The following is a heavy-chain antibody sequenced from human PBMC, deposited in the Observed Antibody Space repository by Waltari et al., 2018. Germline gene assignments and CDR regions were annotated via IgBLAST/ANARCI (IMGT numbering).Heavy chain of an antibody. D-gene: IGHD4-17*01. V-gene: IGHV1-69*05. J-gene: IGHJ4*02. CDR3: ATYPYGDYEKYYFDY. CDR1: GGTFSSYA. Sequence: QVQLVQSGAEVKKPGSSVKVSCKASGGTFSSYAISWVRQAPGQGLEWMGGIIPIFGTANYAQKFHGRVTITTDESTSTAYMELSSLRSEDTAVYYCATYPYGDYEKYYFDYWGQGTLVTVSS. CDR2: IIPIFGTA.